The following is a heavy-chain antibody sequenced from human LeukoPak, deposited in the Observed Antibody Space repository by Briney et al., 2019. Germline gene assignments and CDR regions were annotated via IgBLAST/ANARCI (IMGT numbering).Heavy chain of an antibody. CDR1: GGTFSSYA. Sequence: SVKVSCKASGGTFSSYAISWVRQAPGQGLEWMGRIIPILGIANYAQKFQGRVTITADKSTSTAYMELSSLRSEDTAVYYCARDFSPIGVRGVHYYYGMDVWGQGTTVTVSS. J-gene: IGHJ6*02. V-gene: IGHV1-69*04. D-gene: IGHD3-10*01. CDR3: ARDFSPIGVRGVHYYYGMDV. CDR2: IIPILGIA.